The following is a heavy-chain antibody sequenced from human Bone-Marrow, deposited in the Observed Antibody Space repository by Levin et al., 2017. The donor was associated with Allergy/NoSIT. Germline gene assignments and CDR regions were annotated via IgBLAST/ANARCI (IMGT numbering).Heavy chain of an antibody. CDR1: GFDFTNDW. J-gene: IGHJ6*02. CDR2: VYPADSDT. CDR3: ARSMGRSYYFYYYALDV. D-gene: IGHD1-26*01. Sequence: GESLKISCKASGFDFTNDWIAWVRQMPGKGLELMGLVYPADSDTRYSPSFQGHVTIPADKSIRTAYLQWSSLKASDTAVYYCARSMGRSYYFYYYALDVWGQGTTVTVSS. V-gene: IGHV5-51*01.